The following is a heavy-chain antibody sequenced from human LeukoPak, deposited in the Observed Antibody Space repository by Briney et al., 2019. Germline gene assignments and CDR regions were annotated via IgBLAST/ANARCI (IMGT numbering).Heavy chain of an antibody. Sequence: SGTLSLTCAVSGGSISSSNWWSWVRQSPGKGLEWIGEIYHSGSTNYNPSLKSRVTISVDKSKNQLSLKLTSVTAADTAMYHCARDYCSSTSCYSALDYWGQGILVTVSS. CDR2: IYHSGST. CDR1: GGSISSSNW. CDR3: ARDYCSSTSCYSALDY. V-gene: IGHV4-4*02. D-gene: IGHD2-2*01. J-gene: IGHJ4*02.